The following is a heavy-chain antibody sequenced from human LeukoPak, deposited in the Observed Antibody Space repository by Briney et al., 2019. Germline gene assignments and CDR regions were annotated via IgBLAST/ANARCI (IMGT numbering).Heavy chain of an antibody. D-gene: IGHD6-6*01. CDR1: GGTFSSYA. V-gene: IGHV1-69*06. Sequence: ASVKVSCKASGGTFSSYAISWVRQAPGQGLEWMGGIIPIFGTANYAQKFQGRVTITADKSTSTAYVELSSLRSEDTAVYYCARGPIAARTYYYYYMDVWGKGTTVTVSS. CDR3: ARGPIAARTYYYYYMDV. CDR2: IIPIFGTA. J-gene: IGHJ6*03.